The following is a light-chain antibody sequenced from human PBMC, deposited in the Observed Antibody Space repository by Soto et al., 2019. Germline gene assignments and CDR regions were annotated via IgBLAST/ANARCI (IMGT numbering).Light chain of an antibody. Sequence: DIQITQSPSSLSASVGDRVTITCRASQNIRNYLNWYQQKPGEAPKLLISAASSLESGVPPRFSGSGSGTDFTLTITRLQPEDFATYYCQQSHSIPWTFGQGTKVDIK. J-gene: IGKJ1*01. CDR3: QQSHSIPWT. CDR2: AAS. V-gene: IGKV1-39*01. CDR1: QNIRNY.